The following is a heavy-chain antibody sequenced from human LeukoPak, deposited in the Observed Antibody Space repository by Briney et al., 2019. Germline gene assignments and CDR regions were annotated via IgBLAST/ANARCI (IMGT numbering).Heavy chain of an antibody. CDR2: IKTKTDGGTT. D-gene: IGHD6-13*01. CDR1: GFTFSIAS. V-gene: IGHV3-15*01. Sequence: PGGSLRLSCAASGFTFSIASMSWVRQAPGKGLEWVGQIKTKTDGGTTEHAAPVKGRFTVSRDDSKNTLYLQMSSLKTEDTAVYYCTTHRGYSSSPTFDYWGQGTLVTVSS. CDR3: TTHRGYSSSPTFDY. J-gene: IGHJ4*02.